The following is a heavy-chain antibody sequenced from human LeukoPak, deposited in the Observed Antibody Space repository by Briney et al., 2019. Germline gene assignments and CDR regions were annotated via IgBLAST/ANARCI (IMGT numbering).Heavy chain of an antibody. J-gene: IGHJ4*02. D-gene: IGHD6-19*01. CDR3: ASYSIAVAGSYYFDY. CDR2: ISYDGSNK. V-gene: IGHV3-30-3*01. CDR1: GFTFSSYA. Sequence: GGSLRLSCAASGFTFSSYAMHWVRQAPGKGLEWVAVISYDGSNKYYADSVKGRFTISRDISKNTLYLQMNSLRAEDTAVYYCASYSIAVAGSYYFDYWGQGTLVTVSS.